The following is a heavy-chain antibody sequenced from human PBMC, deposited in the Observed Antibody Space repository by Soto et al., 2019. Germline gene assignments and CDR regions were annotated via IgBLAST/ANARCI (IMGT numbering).Heavy chain of an antibody. CDR2: ISPGSRYP. V-gene: IGHV3-11*06. CDR3: VKGGGGGMFDP. J-gene: IGHJ5*02. Sequence: GGSLRLSCAGSGFTFGDSYMSWIRQAPGKGLEWLSYISPGSRYPAYADSVKGRFTIPRDNAKGSLYLQMMSLTAEDTAIYYCVKGGGGGMFDPWGQGTMVTVSS. CDR1: GFTFGDSY. D-gene: IGHD2-15*01.